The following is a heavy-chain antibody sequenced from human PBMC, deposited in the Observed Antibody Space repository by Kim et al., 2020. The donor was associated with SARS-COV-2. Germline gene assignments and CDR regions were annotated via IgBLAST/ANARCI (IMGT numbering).Heavy chain of an antibody. CDR2: IYPGDSDT. J-gene: IGHJ4*02. D-gene: IGHD2-2*01. Sequence: GESLKISCKGSGYSFTSYWIGWVRQMPGKGLEWMGIIYPGDSDTRYSPSFQGQVTISADKSISTAYLQWSSLKASDTAMYYCARLGCSSTSCPYYFDYWGQGTLVTVSS. CDR3: ARLGCSSTSCPYYFDY. CDR1: GYSFTSYW. V-gene: IGHV5-51*01.